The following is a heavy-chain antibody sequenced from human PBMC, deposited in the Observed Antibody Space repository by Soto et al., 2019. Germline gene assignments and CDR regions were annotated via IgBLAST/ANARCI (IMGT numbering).Heavy chain of an antibody. D-gene: IGHD2-8*01. J-gene: IGHJ2*01. V-gene: IGHV3-9*01. CDR2: ISWNSGEI. CDR3: TKDKVFRTPHCYCDL. Sequence: ESGGGLVQSGRSLRLSCAASGFSFDDYAMHWVRRAPGKGLEWVSGISWNSGEIGYADSVKGRFTISRDNVKNSLYLQMNILRAEDTAFYYCTKDKVFRTPHCYCDLWGRGSLVTVSS. CDR1: GFSFDDYA.